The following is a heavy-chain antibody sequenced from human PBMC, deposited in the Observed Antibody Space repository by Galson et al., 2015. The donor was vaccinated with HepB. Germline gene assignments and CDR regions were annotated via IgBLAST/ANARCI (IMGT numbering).Heavy chain of an antibody. CDR2: ISGSGGST. J-gene: IGHJ4*02. Sequence: SLRLSCAASGLTFSNYAMSWVRQAPGKGLEWVSSISGSGGSTYYADSVKGRFTISRDNSENTLYLQMNSLRAEDTAVYYCAEFTMIVWGYFDYWGQGTLVTVSS. V-gene: IGHV3-23*01. CDR1: GLTFSNYA. D-gene: IGHD3-22*01. CDR3: AEFTMIVWGYFDY.